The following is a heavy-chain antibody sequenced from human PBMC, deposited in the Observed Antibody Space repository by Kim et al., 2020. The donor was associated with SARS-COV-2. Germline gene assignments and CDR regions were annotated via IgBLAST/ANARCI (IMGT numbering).Heavy chain of an antibody. Sequence: GGSLRLSCAASGFAFSSYSMTWVRQAPGKGLEWVPSISTDSTFVFYVDSLKGRFITSRDNAKSSLYLQMNSLTVEDTAMYYCVRATLAFCGDECLGHDY. CDR3: VRATLAFCGDECLGHDY. V-gene: IGHV3-21*01. J-gene: IGHJ4*01. D-gene: IGHD2-21*01. CDR1: GFAFSSYS. CDR2: ISTDSTFV.